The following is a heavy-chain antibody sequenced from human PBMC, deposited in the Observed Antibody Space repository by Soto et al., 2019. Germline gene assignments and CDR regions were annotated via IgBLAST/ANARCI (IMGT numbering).Heavy chain of an antibody. D-gene: IGHD5-12*01. J-gene: IGHJ5*02. CDR1: GITFSTYA. CDR3: ARAISGYVT. Sequence: QVQLVQSGAEVKKPGASVKVSCKASGITFSTYAIHWVRQAPGQSLEWMGWINTGNGNTRYSQNFQGRVTLTRDTPASTAYMDLSSLRSEDTSIYDGARAISGYVTWGQGTLVTVSS. CDR2: INTGNGNT. V-gene: IGHV1-3*04.